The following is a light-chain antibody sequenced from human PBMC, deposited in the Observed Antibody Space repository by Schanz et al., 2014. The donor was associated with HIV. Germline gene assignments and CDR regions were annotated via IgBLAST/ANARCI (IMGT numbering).Light chain of an antibody. V-gene: IGLV2-14*03. CDR1: SGDPGRYYY. CDR3: SSYTSSSTKV. J-gene: IGLJ3*02. CDR2: DVT. Sequence: QSALTQPASVSGSLGQSITISCTGTSGDPGRYYYPSRYQQHPGQAPKPLIYDVTFRPSGISNRFSGSKSGYTASLTISGLQAEDEADYYCSSYTSSSTKVFGGGTKLTVL.